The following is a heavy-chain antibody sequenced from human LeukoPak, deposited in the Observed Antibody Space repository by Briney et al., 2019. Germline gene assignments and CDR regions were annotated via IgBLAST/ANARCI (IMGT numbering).Heavy chain of an antibody. CDR3: AKDRDYHASTGALIDS. D-gene: IGHD2-8*02. CDR1: GFTFSSYA. Sequence: GGSLRLSCAASGFTFSSYAMSWVRQAPGKGLEWVSAISGSGGSTYYADSVRGRFTISRDNSKNTVYLQMNSLRDEDTAVYYCAKDRDYHASTGALIDSWGQGTLVIVSS. V-gene: IGHV3-23*01. CDR2: ISGSGGST. J-gene: IGHJ4*02.